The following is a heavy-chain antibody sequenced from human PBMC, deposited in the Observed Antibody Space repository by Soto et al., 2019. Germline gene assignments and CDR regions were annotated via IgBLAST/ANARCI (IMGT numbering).Heavy chain of an antibody. D-gene: IGHD2-2*01. CDR3: ARAQGYCSRTSCPGVYYYSYMDV. CDR1: GGSISSGGYY. J-gene: IGHJ6*03. CDR2: IYYSGST. V-gene: IGHV4-31*03. Sequence: PSETLSLTCTVSGGSISSGGYYWSWIRQHPGKGLEWIGYIYYSGSTYYNPSLKSRVTISVDTSKNQFSLKLSSVTAADTAVYYCARAQGYCSRTSCPGVYYYSYMDVWGKGTTVTVSS.